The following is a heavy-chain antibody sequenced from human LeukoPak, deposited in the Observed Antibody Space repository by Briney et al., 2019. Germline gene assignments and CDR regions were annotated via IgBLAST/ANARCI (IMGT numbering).Heavy chain of an antibody. CDR3: ARDDLEWLLYSVDV. D-gene: IGHD3-3*01. CDR2: IKQDESEK. V-gene: IGHV3-7*01. Sequence: GGSLRLSCTASGFTFSDYWMSWVRQAPGKGLEWVANIKQDESEKYYVDSVKGRFTISRDNAKNSLYLQMNSLRAEDTAVYYCARDDLEWLLYSVDVWGKGTTVTVSS. CDR1: GFTFSDYW. J-gene: IGHJ6*04.